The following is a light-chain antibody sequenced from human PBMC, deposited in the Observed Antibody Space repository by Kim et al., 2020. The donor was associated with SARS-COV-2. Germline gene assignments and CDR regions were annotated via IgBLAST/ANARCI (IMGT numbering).Light chain of an antibody. J-gene: IGKJ2*01. V-gene: IGKV3-20*01. CDR1: QPIRRDF. Sequence: SPGESAPLSCSASQPIRRDFLAWQQQNPGQAPRLLLYHASVRASDIPVRFSGSGSATDFTLTIHTLEPEDFAVYYCQRYGGPPPYTFGQGTKLEI. CDR2: HAS. CDR3: QRYGGPPPYT.